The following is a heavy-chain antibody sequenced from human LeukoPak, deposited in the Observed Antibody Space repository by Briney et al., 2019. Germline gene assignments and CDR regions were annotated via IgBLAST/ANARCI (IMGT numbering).Heavy chain of an antibody. CDR3: ARRRKTNGGSSSSSRYYYYMDV. Sequence: GESLKISCKGSGYSFTSYWIGWVRQMPGKGLEWMGIIHPGDSDTRYSPSFQGQVTISADKSISTAYLQWSSLKASDTAMYYCARRRKTNGGSSSSSRYYYYMDVWGKGTTVTVSS. D-gene: IGHD6-6*01. J-gene: IGHJ6*03. CDR1: GYSFTSYW. V-gene: IGHV5-51*03. CDR2: IHPGDSDT.